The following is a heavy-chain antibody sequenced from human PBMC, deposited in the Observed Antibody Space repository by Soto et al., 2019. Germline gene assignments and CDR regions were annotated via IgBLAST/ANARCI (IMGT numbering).Heavy chain of an antibody. CDR3: TGYCSSTSCRPLY. J-gene: IGHJ4*02. V-gene: IGHV3-48*01. CDR2: ISSSSSI. D-gene: IGHD2-2*01. Sequence: GGSLRLSCAASGFTFSSYSMNWVRQAPGKGLEWVSYISSSSSIYYADSVKGRFTISRDNAKKSLYLQMNSLKAEDTAVYYCTGYCSSTSCRPLYWGQGTLVTVSS. CDR1: GFTFSSYS.